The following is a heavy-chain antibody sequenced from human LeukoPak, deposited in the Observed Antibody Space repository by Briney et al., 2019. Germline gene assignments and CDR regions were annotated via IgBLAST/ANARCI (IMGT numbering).Heavy chain of an antibody. CDR2: ISSNGGST. V-gene: IGHV3-64*01. D-gene: IGHD1-26*01. CDR3: ATTGGSYIPFDY. Sequence: GGSLRLSCAASGFTFSSYAMHWVRQAPGKGLEYVSAISSNGGSTYYANSVKGRFTISRDNSKNTLYLQMGSLRAEDMAVYYCATTGGSYIPFDYWGQGTLVTVSS. CDR1: GFTFSSYA. J-gene: IGHJ4*02.